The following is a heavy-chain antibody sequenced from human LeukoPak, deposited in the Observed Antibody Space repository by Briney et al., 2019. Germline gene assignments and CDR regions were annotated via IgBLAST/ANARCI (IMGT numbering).Heavy chain of an antibody. CDR1: GFIFTTSA. V-gene: IGHV3-23*01. Sequence: GGSLRLSCEASGFIFTTSAISWVRQAPGKGLEWVSSISSGGGSTYHSDSVRGRFTISRDNSNNTVSLYMHSLRAEGTAIYYCAKEKRSSMDVWGNGTTVIVSS. J-gene: IGHJ6*03. D-gene: IGHD6-6*01. CDR2: ISSGGGST. CDR3: AKEKRSSMDV.